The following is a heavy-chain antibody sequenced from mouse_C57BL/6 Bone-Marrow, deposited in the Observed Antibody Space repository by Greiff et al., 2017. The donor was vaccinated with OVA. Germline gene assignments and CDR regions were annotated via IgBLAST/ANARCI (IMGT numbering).Heavy chain of an antibody. Sequence: EVKLMESGGGLVQPGGSLKLSCAASGFTFGDYYMYWVRQTPEKRLEWVAYISNGGGSTYYPDTVKGRFTISRDNAKNTLYLQMSRLKSEDTAMYYCARRDQWYFDVWGTGTTVTVSS. CDR1: GFTFGDYY. J-gene: IGHJ1*03. D-gene: IGHD3-3*01. CDR2: ISNGGGST. V-gene: IGHV5-12*01. CDR3: ARRDQWYFDV.